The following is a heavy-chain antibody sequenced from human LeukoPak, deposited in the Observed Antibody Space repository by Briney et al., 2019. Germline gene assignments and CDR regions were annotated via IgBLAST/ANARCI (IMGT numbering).Heavy chain of an antibody. J-gene: IGHJ6*02. CDR2: IWYDGSNK. Sequence: GGSLRLSCAASGFTFSSYGMHWVRQAPGKGLEWVAVIWYDGSNKYYADSVKGRFTISRDNSKNTLYLQMNSLRAEDTAVYYCARAGQYSSTPASDVWGQGTTVTVSS. D-gene: IGHD6-13*01. CDR3: ARAGQYSSTPASDV. CDR1: GFTFSSYG. V-gene: IGHV3-33*01.